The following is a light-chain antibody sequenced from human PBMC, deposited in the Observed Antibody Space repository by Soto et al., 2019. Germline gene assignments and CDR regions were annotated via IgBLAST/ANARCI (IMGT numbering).Light chain of an antibody. CDR1: QSISSF. CDR3: QQTYTTPRT. Sequence: DIQMTQSPSSLSASVGDSVTITCRASQSISSFLNWYQQKPGEAPKLLIYAATSLHSGVPSRFSGSGSATDFTLTISSLQPEDFATYYCQQTYTTPRTFGQGTTVEI. V-gene: IGKV1-39*01. J-gene: IGKJ1*01. CDR2: AAT.